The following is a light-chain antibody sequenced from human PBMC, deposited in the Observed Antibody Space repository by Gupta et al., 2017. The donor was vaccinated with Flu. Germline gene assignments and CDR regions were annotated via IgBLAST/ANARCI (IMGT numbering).Light chain of an antibody. CDR3: QQRTNWLFT. J-gene: IGKJ3*01. Sequence: GERATRSGRASESVRSYLAWYRQKPGQAPRLLIYDASNRATGIPARFSGSGSGTDFTLTISTLEPEDSAVYYCQQRTNWLFTFGPGTKVDI. V-gene: IGKV3-11*01. CDR2: DAS. CDR1: ESVRSY.